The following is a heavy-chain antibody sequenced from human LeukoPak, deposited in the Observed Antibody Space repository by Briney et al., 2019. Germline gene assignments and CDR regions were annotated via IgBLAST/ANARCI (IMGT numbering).Heavy chain of an antibody. D-gene: IGHD5-18*01. CDR1: GFTFSSYS. J-gene: IGHJ6*03. Sequence: PGGSLRLSCAASGFTFSSYSMNWVRQAPGKGLEWVSSISSSSSYIYYADSVKGRFTISRDNAKNSLYLHMNSLRAEDTAVYYCARDPQLWSYYYYYYMDVWGKGTTVTVSS. V-gene: IGHV3-21*01. CDR3: ARDPQLWSYYYYYYMDV. CDR2: ISSSSSYI.